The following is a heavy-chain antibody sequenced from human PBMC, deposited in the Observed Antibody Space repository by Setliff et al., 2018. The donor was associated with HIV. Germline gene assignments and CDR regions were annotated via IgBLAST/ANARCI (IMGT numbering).Heavy chain of an antibody. CDR2: IHAGSGDT. D-gene: IGHD2-21*02. CDR1: GYTFTNNV. J-gene: IGHJ4*02. CDR3: ASPTAIPH. Sequence: ASVKVSCKASGYTFTNNVIHWVRQAPGQRLEWMGWIHAGSGDTQYSQKFQGRVTITRDTSASTVYMELSSLRSEDTAMYYCASPTAIPHWGQGTLVTVSS. V-gene: IGHV1-3*01.